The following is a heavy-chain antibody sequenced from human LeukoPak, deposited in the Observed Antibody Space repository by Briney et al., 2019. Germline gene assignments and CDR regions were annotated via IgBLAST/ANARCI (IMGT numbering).Heavy chain of an antibody. CDR3: ARDYKYAFDY. D-gene: IGHD2-8*01. CDR1: GFTFSDYS. J-gene: IGHJ4*02. CDR2: ITSSSNSI. Sequence: GGSLRLSCTASGFTFSDYSMNWFRQAPGKGLDWASYITSSSNSIYYADSVKGRFTISRDNAKNSLYLQMNRLRDEDTAVYYCARDYKYAFDYWGQGTLVAVSP. V-gene: IGHV3-48*02.